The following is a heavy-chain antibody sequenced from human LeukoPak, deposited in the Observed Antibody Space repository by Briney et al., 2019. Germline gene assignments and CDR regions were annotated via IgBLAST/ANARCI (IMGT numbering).Heavy chain of an antibody. V-gene: IGHV3-74*01. CDR3: ARDSGGSYGSFDI. CDR2: INPDDEST. D-gene: IGHD1-26*01. CDR1: GFTFRKYW. Sequence: GGSLRLSCAASGFTFRKYWLHWVRQAPGKGLVWVSRINPDDESTSYADSVKGRFTISRDNAKSTLYLQMNSLGAEDTAVYYCARDSGGSYGSFDIWGQGTMVTVSS. J-gene: IGHJ3*02.